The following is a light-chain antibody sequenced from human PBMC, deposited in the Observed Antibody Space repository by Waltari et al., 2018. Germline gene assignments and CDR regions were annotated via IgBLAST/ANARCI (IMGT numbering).Light chain of an antibody. Sequence: EIVLTQSPATLSSSPGERATLSCRASQSVSNILAWYQQKPSQAPRLLIYDTSNGATGIPARFSGSGSGTDFTLTISSLEPEDFAVYYCQQRSNWPPTFGQGTKVEF. J-gene: IGKJ1*01. CDR2: DTS. CDR1: QSVSNI. CDR3: QQRSNWPPT. V-gene: IGKV3-11*01.